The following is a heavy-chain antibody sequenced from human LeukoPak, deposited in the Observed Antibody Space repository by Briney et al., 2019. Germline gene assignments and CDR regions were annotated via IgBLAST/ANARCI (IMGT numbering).Heavy chain of an antibody. CDR1: GGSISSSNW. CDR3: ARVHPYCGGDCYAFDI. CDR2: IYHSGST. J-gene: IGHJ3*02. D-gene: IGHD2-21*02. Sequence: SETLSLTCAVSGGSISSSNWWSWVRQPPGKGLEWIGEIYHSGSTNYNPSHKSRVTISVDKSKNQFSLKLSSVTAADTAVYYCARVHPYCGGDCYAFDIWGQGTMVTVSS. V-gene: IGHV4-4*02.